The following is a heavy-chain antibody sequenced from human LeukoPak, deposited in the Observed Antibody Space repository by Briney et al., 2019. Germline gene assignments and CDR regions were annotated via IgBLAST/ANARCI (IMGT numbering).Heavy chain of an antibody. CDR2: FDPEDGET. Sequence: ASVKVSCKVSGYTLTELSMHWVRQAPGKGLEWMGGFDPEDGETIYAQKFQGRVTMTRDTSISTAYMGLSRLRSDDTAVYYCARPINYYDSSGYYPDDAFDIWGQGTMVTVSS. CDR1: GYTLTELS. J-gene: IGHJ3*02. V-gene: IGHV1-24*01. D-gene: IGHD3-22*01. CDR3: ARPINYYDSSGYYPDDAFDI.